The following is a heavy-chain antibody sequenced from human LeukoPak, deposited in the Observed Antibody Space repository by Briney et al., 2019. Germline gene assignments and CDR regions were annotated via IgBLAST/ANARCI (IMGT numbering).Heavy chain of an antibody. CDR3: VESGMTATFDI. D-gene: IGHD2-21*02. V-gene: IGHV1-69*05. CDR2: IIPIFGTA. Sequence: ASVKVSCKASGGTFSSYAISWVRQAPGQGLEWMGGIIPIFGTANYAQKFQGRVTITTDESTSTAYMELSSLRSEDAAVYYCVESGMTATFDIWGPGTMVTVSS. J-gene: IGHJ3*02. CDR1: GGTFSSYA.